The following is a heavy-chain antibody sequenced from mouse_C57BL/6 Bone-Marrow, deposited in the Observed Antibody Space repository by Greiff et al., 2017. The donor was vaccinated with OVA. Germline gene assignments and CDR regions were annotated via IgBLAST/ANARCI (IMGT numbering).Heavy chain of an antibody. J-gene: IGHJ3*01. CDR2: IDPSDSYT. D-gene: IGHD4-1*01. V-gene: IGHV1-50*01. CDR1: GYTFTSYW. Sequence: QVQLQQPGAELVKPGASVKLSCKASGYTFTSYWMQWVKQRPGQGLEWIGEIDPSDSYTNYNQKFKGKATLTVDKSSSTAYMELRSLTSEDSAVYYCARLGLFAYWGQGTLVTVSA. CDR3: ARLGLFAY.